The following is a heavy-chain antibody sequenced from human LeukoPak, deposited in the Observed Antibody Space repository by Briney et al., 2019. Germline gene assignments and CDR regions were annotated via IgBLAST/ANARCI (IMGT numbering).Heavy chain of an antibody. CDR3: ARVGSTAEAGTPDY. J-gene: IGHJ4*02. V-gene: IGHV3-23*01. CDR2: ISAGGGGT. Sequence: PGGSLRLSCAASGFTFSSYAMSWVRQAPGKGLEWVSVISAGGGGTSYADSVKGRFTISRDNAKNSLSLELNSLRVDDTAIYYCARVGSTAEAGTPDYWGQGTLVTVSS. D-gene: IGHD6-13*01. CDR1: GFTFSSYA.